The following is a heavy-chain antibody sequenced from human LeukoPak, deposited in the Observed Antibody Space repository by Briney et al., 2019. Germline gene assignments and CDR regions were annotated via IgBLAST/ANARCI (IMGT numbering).Heavy chain of an antibody. V-gene: IGHV1-69*05. CDR3: ARGRYCSGGSCYSDY. D-gene: IGHD2-15*01. CDR2: IIPIFGTA. CDR1: GGTFSSYA. Sequence: ASVKVSCKXSGGTFSSYAISWVRQSPRQGLEWMGRIIPIFGTANYAPKFQGRVTITTDESTSTAYMELSSLRSEDTAVYYCARGRYCSGGSCYSDYWGQGTLVTVSS. J-gene: IGHJ4*02.